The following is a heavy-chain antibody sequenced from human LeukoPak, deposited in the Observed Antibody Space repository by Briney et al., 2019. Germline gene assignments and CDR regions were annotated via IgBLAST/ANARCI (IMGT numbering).Heavy chain of an antibody. D-gene: IGHD6-13*01. Sequence: PSETLSLTCAVYGGSFSGYYWSWIRQPPGKGLEWIGEINHSGSTNYNPSLKSRVTISVDTSKNQFSLKLSSVTAADTAVYYCARLRIAAAVGDYWGQGTLVTVSS. CDR1: GGSFSGYY. CDR2: INHSGST. V-gene: IGHV4-34*01. CDR3: ARLRIAAAVGDY. J-gene: IGHJ4*02.